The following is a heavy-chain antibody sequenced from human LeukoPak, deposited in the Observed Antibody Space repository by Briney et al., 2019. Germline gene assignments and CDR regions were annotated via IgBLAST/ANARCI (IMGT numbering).Heavy chain of an antibody. Sequence: GGSLRLSCAASGFTFSSYWMSWVRQAPGKGLEWGANIKQDGSEKYYVDSVKGRFTISRDNAKNSLYLQMNSLRAEDTAVYYCARDYDFWSGYYPAWGQGTLVTVSS. CDR2: IKQDGSEK. J-gene: IGHJ5*02. CDR3: ARDYDFWSGYYPA. CDR1: GFTFSSYW. V-gene: IGHV3-7*01. D-gene: IGHD3-3*01.